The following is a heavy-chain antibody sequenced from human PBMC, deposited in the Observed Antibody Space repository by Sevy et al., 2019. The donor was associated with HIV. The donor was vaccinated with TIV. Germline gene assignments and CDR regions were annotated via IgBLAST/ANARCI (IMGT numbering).Heavy chain of an antibody. D-gene: IGHD6-19*01. V-gene: IGHV4-31*03. CDR3: ARGVGQSAVAGREWGYYYYGMDV. CDR2: IYYSGST. J-gene: IGHJ6*02. CDR1: GGSISSGGYY. Sequence: SETLSLTCTVSGGSISSGGYYWSWIRQHPGKGLEWIGYIYYSGSTYYNPSLKSRVTISVDTSKNQFSLKLSSVTAADTAVYYCARGVGQSAVAGREWGYYYYGMDVWGQGTTVTVSS.